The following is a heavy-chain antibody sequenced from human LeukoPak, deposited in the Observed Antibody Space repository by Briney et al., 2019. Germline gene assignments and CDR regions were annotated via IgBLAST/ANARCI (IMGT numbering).Heavy chain of an antibody. Sequence: ASVKVSCKASGYTFTGRYMHWVRQAPGQGLEWMGRIDPNSGVTNLAQKFQGRVTMTTDTSTSTAYMELRSLRSDDTAVYYCARGGYPDAFDIWGQGTMVTVSS. D-gene: IGHD2-15*01. J-gene: IGHJ3*02. CDR3: ARGGYPDAFDI. V-gene: IGHV1-2*06. CDR2: IDPNSGVT. CDR1: GYTFTGRY.